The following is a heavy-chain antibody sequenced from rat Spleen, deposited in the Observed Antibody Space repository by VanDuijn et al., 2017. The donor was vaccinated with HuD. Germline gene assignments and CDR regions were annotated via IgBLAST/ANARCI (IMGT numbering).Heavy chain of an antibody. J-gene: IGHJ3*01. D-gene: IGHD1-12*02. CDR2: ISPSGGST. CDR1: GFTFSNYG. V-gene: IGHV5-19*01. Sequence: EVRLVESGGGLVRPGGSLKVSCEASGFTFSNYGMHWIRQAPTKGLDWVASISPSGGSTYYRDSEKGRFTISRDNAKSTLYLQMDSLRSEDTATYYCARSDGVHYFLPFADWGQGSLVTVSS. CDR3: ARSDGVHYFLPFAD.